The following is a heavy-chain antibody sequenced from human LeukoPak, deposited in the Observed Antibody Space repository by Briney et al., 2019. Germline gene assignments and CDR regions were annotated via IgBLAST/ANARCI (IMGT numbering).Heavy chain of an antibody. Sequence: ASVKVSCKASGYTFTSYGISWVRQAPGQGLEWMGWISAYNGNTNYAQKLQGRVTMTTDTSTSTAYMELRSLRSDDTAVYYCANYPIYDSSGYRKNYYGMDVWGQGTTVTVSS. J-gene: IGHJ6*02. CDR1: GYTFTSYG. CDR2: ISAYNGNT. CDR3: ANYPIYDSSGYRKNYYGMDV. V-gene: IGHV1-18*01. D-gene: IGHD3-22*01.